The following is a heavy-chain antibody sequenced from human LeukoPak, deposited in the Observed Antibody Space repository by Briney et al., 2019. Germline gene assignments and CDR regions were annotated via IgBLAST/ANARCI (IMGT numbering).Heavy chain of an antibody. Sequence: ASVKVSFKASGYTFTSYYMHWVRQAPGQGLEWMGWINPNSGGTNYAQKFQGRVTMTRDTSITTAYMELSRLSSDDTAVYYCARHPGKVTNDWYFDLWGRGTLVTVSS. CDR2: INPNSGGT. CDR3: ARHPGKVTNDWYFDL. D-gene: IGHD4-23*01. J-gene: IGHJ2*01. V-gene: IGHV1-2*02. CDR1: GYTFTSYY.